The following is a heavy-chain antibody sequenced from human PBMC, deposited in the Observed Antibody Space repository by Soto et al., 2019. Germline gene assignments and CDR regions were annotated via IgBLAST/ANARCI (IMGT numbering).Heavy chain of an antibody. CDR2: ISAYNGNT. D-gene: IGHD4-17*01. V-gene: IGHV1-18*01. J-gene: IGHJ4*02. Sequence: GASVKVSCKASGYTFTSYGISWVRQAPGQGLEWMGWISAYNGNTNYAQKHQGRVTMTTDTSTSTAYMELRSLRSDDTAVYYCARDKAFTVTTRSNDYWGQGTLVTVSS. CDR3: ARDKAFTVTTRSNDY. CDR1: GYTFTSYG.